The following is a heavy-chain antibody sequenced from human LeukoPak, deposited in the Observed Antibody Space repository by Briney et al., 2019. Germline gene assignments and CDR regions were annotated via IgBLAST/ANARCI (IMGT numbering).Heavy chain of an antibody. CDR1: GYTLTELS. Sequence: GASVTVSCKVSGYTLTELSMHWVRQAPGKGLEWMGGFDTEDGETIYAQMFQGRDTMTEDTSTDTAYMELRSLRSEDTAVYYCATDPLGYDSSGYYLSYWGQGTLVTVSS. J-gene: IGHJ4*02. CDR2: FDTEDGET. D-gene: IGHD3-22*01. V-gene: IGHV1-24*01. CDR3: ATDPLGYDSSGYYLSY.